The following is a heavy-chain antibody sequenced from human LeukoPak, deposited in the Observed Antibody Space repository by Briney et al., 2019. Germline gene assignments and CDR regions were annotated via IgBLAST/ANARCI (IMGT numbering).Heavy chain of an antibody. J-gene: IGHJ4*02. Sequence: SETLSLTCTVSGASISSYYWSWIRQPPGKGLEWIGYIFYSGTDYNPSLKSRVTISLDTSKNQFSLKLSSVTAADTAVYYRARAYYGGYGSSYYFDYWGQGTLVTVSS. V-gene: IGHV4-59*01. D-gene: IGHD4-17*01. CDR3: ARAYYGGYGSSYYFDY. CDR2: IFYSGT. CDR1: GASISSYY.